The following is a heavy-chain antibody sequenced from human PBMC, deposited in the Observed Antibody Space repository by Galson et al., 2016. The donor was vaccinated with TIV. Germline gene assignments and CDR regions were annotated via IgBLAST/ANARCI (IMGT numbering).Heavy chain of an antibody. D-gene: IGHD5-18*01. CDR2: FIPLFDTA. Sequence: SVKVSCKASGGSFSSFVFNWVRQAPGQGLEWMGGFIPLFDTANYAQKFHGRVTITADESTSTAYMELSRLRSEDTAIYYCATDRNTAMDTYYYYYGVDVWGQGTTATVSS. CDR1: GGSFSSFV. CDR3: ATDRNTAMDTYYYYYGVDV. V-gene: IGHV1-69*13. J-gene: IGHJ6*02.